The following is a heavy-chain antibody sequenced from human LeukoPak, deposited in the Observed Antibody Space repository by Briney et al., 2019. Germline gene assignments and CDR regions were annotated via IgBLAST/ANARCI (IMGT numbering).Heavy chain of an antibody. D-gene: IGHD6-19*01. CDR3: ARGYSSGWYWGPRGMDV. CDR2: IYYSGST. CDR1: GGSISSYY. V-gene: IGHV4-59*08. Sequence: SETLSLTCTVSGGSISSYYWSWIRQPPGKGLEWIGYIYYSGSTNYDPSLKSRVTISVDTSKNQFSLKLSSVTAADTAVYYCARGYSSGWYWGPRGMDVWGQGTTVTVSS. J-gene: IGHJ6*02.